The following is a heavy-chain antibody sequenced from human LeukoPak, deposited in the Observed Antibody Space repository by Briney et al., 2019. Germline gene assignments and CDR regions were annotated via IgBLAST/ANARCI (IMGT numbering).Heavy chain of an antibody. CDR1: GGSISSGVYY. CDR2: IYYSGSA. CDR3: ARGRLLDY. J-gene: IGHJ4*02. D-gene: IGHD6-25*01. Sequence: SQTLSLTCTVSGGSISSGVYYWNWIRQHPGKGLEWIGYIYYSGSAYYNLSLKSRVTISVDTSKNQFSLKLSSVTAADTAVYYCARGRLLDYWGQGTLVTVSS. V-gene: IGHV4-31*03.